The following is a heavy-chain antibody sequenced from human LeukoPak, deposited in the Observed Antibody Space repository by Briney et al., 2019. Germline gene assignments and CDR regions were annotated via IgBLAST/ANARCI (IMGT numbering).Heavy chain of an antibody. CDR2: IVVGSGNT. V-gene: IGHV1-58*01. D-gene: IGHD1-20*01. CDR1: GFTFTSSA. Sequence: SVKVSCKASGFTFTSSAVQWVRQARGQRLEWIGWIVVGSGNTNYAQKLQGRVTMTTDTSTSTAYMELRSLRSDDTAVYYCARPRDNWKPEFDYWGQGTLVTVSS. J-gene: IGHJ4*02. CDR3: ARPRDNWKPEFDY.